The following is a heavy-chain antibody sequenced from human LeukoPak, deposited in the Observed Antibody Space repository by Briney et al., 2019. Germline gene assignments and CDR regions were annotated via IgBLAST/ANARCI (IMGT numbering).Heavy chain of an antibody. D-gene: IGHD3-3*01. V-gene: IGHV4-59*02. J-gene: IGHJ4*02. CDR2: MYYSGST. Sequence: SETLSLTCTVSGGSVSSYYWCWIRQPPGKGLEWIGYMYYSGSTNYNPSLKSRVTISVDTSKNQFSLKLSSVTAADTAVYYCARGLGTIFGIIADYWGQGTLVTVS. CDR3: ARGLGTIFGIIADY. CDR1: GGSVSSYY.